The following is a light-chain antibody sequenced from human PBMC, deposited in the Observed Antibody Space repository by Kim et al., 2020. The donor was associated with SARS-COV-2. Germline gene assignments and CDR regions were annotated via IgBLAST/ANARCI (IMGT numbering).Light chain of an antibody. CDR3: HQSHTYPLT. V-gene: IGKV1-5*03. CDR1: ESVGTL. J-gene: IGKJ4*01. CDR2: STS. Sequence: DIQMTQYPSALSASVGDTVTITCRASESVGTLLSWFQQRPGKAPNLLIYSTSTLAAGVPSRFSGSGSVTEFSLTISGLQPDDFATYYCHQSHTYPLTFGGGTKVDIK.